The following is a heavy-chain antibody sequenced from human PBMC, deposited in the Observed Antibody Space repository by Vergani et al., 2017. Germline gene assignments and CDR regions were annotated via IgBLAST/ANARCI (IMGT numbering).Heavy chain of an antibody. CDR1: GYTFTSYA. D-gene: IGHD3-10*01. V-gene: IGHV1-3*01. CDR2: INAGNGKT. J-gene: IGHJ4*02. CDR3: AAQSGGAGY. Sequence: QVQLVQSGAEVKKPGASVKVSCKASGYTFTSYAMHWVRQAPGQRLEWMGWINAGNGKTQYSQKFQGRVTITRDTSASTAYMQLSSLSSEDTAVYYCAAQSGGAGYWGQGTLVTVSS.